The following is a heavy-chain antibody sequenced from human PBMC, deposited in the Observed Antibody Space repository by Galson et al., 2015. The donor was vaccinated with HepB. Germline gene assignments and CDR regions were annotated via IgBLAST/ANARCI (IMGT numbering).Heavy chain of an antibody. CDR3: TTDVYYSTYWSWLDP. J-gene: IGHJ5*02. CDR2: IKSKTDGATA. CDR1: GFTFNNAW. Sequence: SLRLSCAASGFTFNNAWMNWVRQAPGKGLEWVGRIKSKTDGATAEYAAPVKGRFTISRDDSKNRLYLQMNSLKTEDTAVYYCTTDVYYSTYWSWLDPWGQGTLVTVSS. D-gene: IGHD2-8*02. V-gene: IGHV3-15*01.